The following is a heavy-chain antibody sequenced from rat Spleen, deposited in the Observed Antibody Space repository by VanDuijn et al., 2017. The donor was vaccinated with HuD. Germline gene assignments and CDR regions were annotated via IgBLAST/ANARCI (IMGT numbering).Heavy chain of an antibody. V-gene: IGHV5-7*01. CDR1: GFTFSDYY. Sequence: EVQLVESGGGLVQPGRSLKLSCAASGFTFSDYYMAWVRQAPTKGLEWVATISYDGSTTYYTYSVKGRFTISRDNAKSTLYLQMDSLRSEDTATYYCARQWLTGSHWFFDFWGPGTMVTVSS. CDR2: ISYDGSTT. J-gene: IGHJ1*01. CDR3: ARQWLTGSHWFFDF. D-gene: IGHD1-4*01.